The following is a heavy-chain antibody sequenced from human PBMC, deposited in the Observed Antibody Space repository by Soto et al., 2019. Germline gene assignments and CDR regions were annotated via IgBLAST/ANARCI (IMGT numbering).Heavy chain of an antibody. D-gene: IGHD6-19*01. CDR1: GFTFSSYG. V-gene: IGHV3-30*18. CDR2: ISYDGYTK. J-gene: IGHJ4*02. CDR3: AKEEAIYSSGWYWDY. Sequence: QVQLVESGGGVVQPGRSLRLSCAASGFTFSSYGMHWVRQAPGKGLEWVAVISYDGYTKYYADSVKGRFTISRDNSENTLDLQMNSLRAEDTAVYYCAKEEAIYSSGWYWDYWGQGTLVTVSS.